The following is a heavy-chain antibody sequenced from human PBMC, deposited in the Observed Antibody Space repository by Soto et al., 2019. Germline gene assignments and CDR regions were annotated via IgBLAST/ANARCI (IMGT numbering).Heavy chain of an antibody. CDR2: ISAYNGNT. Sequence: QVQLVQSGAEVKKPGASVKVSCKASGYTFTSYGISWVRQAPGQGLEWMGWISAYNGNTNYAQKLQGRVTMTTDTSTSAAYRELGSLRSYDTAVYYCASDSDRDCSGRSCVSWLDPWGQGTLVTDSS. V-gene: IGHV1-18*01. J-gene: IGHJ5*02. CDR1: GYTFTSYG. CDR3: ASDSDRDCSGRSCVSWLDP. D-gene: IGHD2-15*01.